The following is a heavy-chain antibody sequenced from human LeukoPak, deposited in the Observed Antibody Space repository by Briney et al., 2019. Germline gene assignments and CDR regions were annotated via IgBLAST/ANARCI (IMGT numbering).Heavy chain of an antibody. J-gene: IGHJ4*02. CDR3: ARDGPTRLRYLDWSLRRAIDY. CDR2: ISSSGSTI. V-gene: IGHV3-11*01. Sequence: PGGSLRLSCAASGFTFSDYYMSWIRQAPGKGLEWVSYISSSGSTIYYADSVKGRFTISRDNAKNSLYLQMNSLRAEDTAVYYCARDGPTRLRYLDWSLRRAIDYWGQGTLVTVSS. CDR1: GFTFSDYY. D-gene: IGHD3-9*01.